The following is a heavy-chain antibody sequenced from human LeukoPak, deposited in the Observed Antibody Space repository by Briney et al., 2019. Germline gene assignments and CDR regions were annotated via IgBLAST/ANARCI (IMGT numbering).Heavy chain of an antibody. Sequence: GGSLRLSCAASGLAFSAYKMHWVRQAPRKGLVWVSRISTDGYTTDYADFVQGRFTASRDNTKNTWSLEMNSLRAEDTAEYYCVVGGSPGYWGQGTLVTVSS. V-gene: IGHV3-74*01. CDR3: VVGGSPGY. D-gene: IGHD2-15*01. CDR2: ISTDGYTT. J-gene: IGHJ4*02. CDR1: GLAFSAYK.